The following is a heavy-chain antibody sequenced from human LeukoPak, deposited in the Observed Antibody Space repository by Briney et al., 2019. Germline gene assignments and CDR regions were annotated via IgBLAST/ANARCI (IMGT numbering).Heavy chain of an antibody. J-gene: IGHJ4*02. V-gene: IGHV3-23*01. D-gene: IGHD7-27*01. CDR1: GFTFSSYA. CDR2: ISGSGGST. Sequence: GGSLRLSCAASGFTFSSYAMSWVRQAPGKGLEWVSSISGSGGSTYYADSVKGRFTISRDNAKNSLYLQMNSLRAEDTAVYYCARGLGKGSDYWGQGTLVTVSS. CDR3: ARGLGKGSDY.